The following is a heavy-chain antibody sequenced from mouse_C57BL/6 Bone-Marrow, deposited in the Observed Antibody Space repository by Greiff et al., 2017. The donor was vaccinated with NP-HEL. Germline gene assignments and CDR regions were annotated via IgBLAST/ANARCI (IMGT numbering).Heavy chain of an antibody. J-gene: IGHJ4*01. CDR2: IYPGSGNT. CDR3: ARDYYAMDY. V-gene: IGHV1-66*01. Sequence: VHLVESGPELVKPGASVKISCKASGYSFTSYYIHWVKQRPGQGLEWIGWIYPGSGNTKYNEKFKGKATLTADTSSSTAYMQLSSLTSEDSAVYYCARDYYAMDYWGQGTSVTVSS. CDR1: GYSFTSYY.